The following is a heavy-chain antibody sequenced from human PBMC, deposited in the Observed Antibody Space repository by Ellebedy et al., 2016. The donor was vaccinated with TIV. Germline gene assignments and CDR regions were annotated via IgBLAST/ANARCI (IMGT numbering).Heavy chain of an antibody. D-gene: IGHD5-18*01. CDR3: ARFGYSYAYDY. Sequence: MPGGSLRLSCTVSGGSISGYYWSWVRQPPGKGLEWIAYIYSSGVINYNPSLRSRVTMAVDTSKNQFSLKLTSVTAADTAMYYCARFGYSYAYDYWGQGALVTVSS. V-gene: IGHV4-4*09. CDR2: IYSSGVI. J-gene: IGHJ4*02. CDR1: GGSISGYY.